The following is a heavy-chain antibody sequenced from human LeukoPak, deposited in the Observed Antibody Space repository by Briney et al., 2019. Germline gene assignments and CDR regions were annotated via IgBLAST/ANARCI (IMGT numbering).Heavy chain of an antibody. CDR1: GGSFSGYY. Sequence: PSETLSLTCGVYGGSFSGYYWTWIRQPPGKELEWIGEINHSGITNYNPSLKSRVTISIDTSKSQFSLKLNSVTAADTAVYYCSRGLSDVYWGQGTLVTVSS. CDR2: INHSGIT. CDR3: SRGLSDVY. J-gene: IGHJ4*02. V-gene: IGHV4-34*01.